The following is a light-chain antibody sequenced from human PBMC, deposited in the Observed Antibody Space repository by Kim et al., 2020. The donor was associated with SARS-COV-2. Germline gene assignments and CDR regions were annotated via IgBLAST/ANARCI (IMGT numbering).Light chain of an antibody. Sequence: QAVVTQEPSLTVSPGGTVTLTCGSSTGAVTSGHYPYWFQQKPGQAPRTLIYDTSNKHSWTPARFSGSLLGGKAALTLSGAQPEDEAEYYCLLSYSGARARVFSGGTQLTVL. J-gene: IGLJ3*02. V-gene: IGLV7-46*01. CDR3: LLSYSGARARV. CDR1: TGAVTSGHY. CDR2: DTS.